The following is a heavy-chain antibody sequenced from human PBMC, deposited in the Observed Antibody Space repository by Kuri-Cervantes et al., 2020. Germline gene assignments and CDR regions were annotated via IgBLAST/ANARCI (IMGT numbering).Heavy chain of an antibody. CDR3: AKGRGTSSQNFDS. Sequence: LSLTCAASGFTFSTYWMHWVRQAPGKGLEWVSGINWKSSTLGYADSVKGRFTISRDNAKNSLYLQMTNLRPEDTAFYYCAKGRGTSSQNFDSWGQGTLVTSPQ. J-gene: IGHJ4*02. CDR1: GFTFSTYW. CDR2: INWKSSTL. V-gene: IGHV3-9*01. D-gene: IGHD6-6*01.